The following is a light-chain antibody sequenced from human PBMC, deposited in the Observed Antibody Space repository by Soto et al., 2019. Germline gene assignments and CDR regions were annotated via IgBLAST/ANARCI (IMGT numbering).Light chain of an antibody. Sequence: IQVTQSPSSLSASVGDRVTITCRASQGINIFLAWFQQKPGKAPNLLISAASTLQSGVPSRFSGTGSGTEFTLTISSLQPEDFATYYCQQYNAYYSFGQGTKVDIK. CDR2: AAS. V-gene: IGKV1-9*01. J-gene: IGKJ2*03. CDR3: QQYNAYYS. CDR1: QGINIF.